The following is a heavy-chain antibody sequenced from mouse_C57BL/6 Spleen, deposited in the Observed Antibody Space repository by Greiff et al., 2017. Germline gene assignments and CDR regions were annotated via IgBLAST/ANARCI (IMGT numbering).Heavy chain of an antibody. CDR2: ISYDGSN. D-gene: IGHD3-2*02. J-gene: IGHJ3*01. V-gene: IGHV3-6*01. Sequence: EVQLVESGPGLVKPSQSLSLTCSVTGYSITSGYYWNWIRQFPGNKLEWMGYISYDGSNNYNPSLKNRISITRDTSKNQFFLKLNSVTTEDTATYYCARTVRQTAQAGTYWGQGTLVTVSA. CDR1: GYSITSGYY. CDR3: ARTVRQTAQAGTY.